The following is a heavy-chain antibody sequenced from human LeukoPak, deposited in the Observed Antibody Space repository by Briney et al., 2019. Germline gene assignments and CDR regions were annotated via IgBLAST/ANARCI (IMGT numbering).Heavy chain of an antibody. CDR3: ARDTPSSANDY. V-gene: IGHV4-4*07. CDR2: IYTSGST. D-gene: IGHD6-6*01. CDR1: GGSISSYY. Sequence: SEILSPTCTVSGGSISSYYWSWIRQPAGKGLEWIGRIYTSGSTNYNPSLKSRVTMSVDTSKNQFSLKLSSVTAADTAVYYCARDTPSSANDYWGQGTLVTVSS. J-gene: IGHJ4*02.